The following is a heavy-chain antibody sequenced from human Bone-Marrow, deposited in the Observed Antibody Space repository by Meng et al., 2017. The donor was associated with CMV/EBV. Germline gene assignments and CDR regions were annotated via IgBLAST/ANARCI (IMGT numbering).Heavy chain of an antibody. D-gene: IGHD2-8*01. V-gene: IGHV1-2*02. CDR1: GYTFTGYY. CDR2: INSNSGGT. CDR3: ASGVLMAGGINWFDP. J-gene: IGHJ5*02. Sequence: ASVKVSCKASGYTFTGYYMHWVRQAPGQGLEWMGWINSNSGGTNYAQKFQGRVTMTRDTSISTAYMELSRLRSDDTAVYYCASGVLMAGGINWFDPWGQGTLVTFSS.